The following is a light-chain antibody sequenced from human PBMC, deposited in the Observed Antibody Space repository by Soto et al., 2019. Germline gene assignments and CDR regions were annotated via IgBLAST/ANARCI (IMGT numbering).Light chain of an antibody. CDR2: EVS. V-gene: IGLV2-18*02. CDR3: SSYTSGSNLV. J-gene: IGLJ3*02. Sequence: QSALTQPPSLSGSPGQSVTISCTGTSSDVGSYNRVSWYQQPPGTAPKLMIYEVSNRPSGVPDRFSGSKSGNTASLTISGHQAEDEADYYCSSYTSGSNLVFGGGTKLTVL. CDR1: SSDVGSYNR.